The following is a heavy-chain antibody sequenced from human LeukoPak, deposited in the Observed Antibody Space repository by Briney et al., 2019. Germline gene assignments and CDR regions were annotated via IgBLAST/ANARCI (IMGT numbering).Heavy chain of an antibody. CDR3: GKGGSTSPNGINDY. CDR2: ISAGSST. J-gene: IGHJ4*02. Sequence: PGGSLRRYCAASGFTFSSYAMSWVRQAPGKGLEWVSAISAGSSTYYADSVKGRFTISRDKSKNTLYLQMNSLRAEDTAVYYYGKGGSTSPNGINDYWGQGTLVTVSS. V-gene: IGHV3-23*01. D-gene: IGHD2-2*01. CDR1: GFTFSSYA.